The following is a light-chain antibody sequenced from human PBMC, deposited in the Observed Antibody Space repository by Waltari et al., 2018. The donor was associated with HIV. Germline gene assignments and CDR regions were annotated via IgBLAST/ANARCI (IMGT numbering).Light chain of an antibody. CDR1: RSNIGESY. J-gene: IGLJ2*01. CDR3: GTWDTSRSSGEV. CDR2: DND. Sequence: QSVLTQPPSVSAAPGQKVTISCSGSRSNIGESYVSWYQQLPGTAPQLLIYDNDKRPSGMADRCSVSKSGTSAALGITGLQTGDEAVDYCGTWDTSRSSGEVFGGGTKLTVL. V-gene: IGLV1-51*01.